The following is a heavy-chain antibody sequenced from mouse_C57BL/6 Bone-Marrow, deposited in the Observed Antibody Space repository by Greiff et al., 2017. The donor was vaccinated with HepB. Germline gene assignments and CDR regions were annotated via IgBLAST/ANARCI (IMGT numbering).Heavy chain of an antibody. Sequence: EVHLVESGGGLVKPGGSLKLSCAASGFTFSDYGMHWVRQAPEKGLEWVAYISSGSSTIYYADTVKGRFTISRDNAKNTLFLQMTSLRSEDTAMYYCARGGWYYFDYWGQGTTLTVSS. CDR1: GFTFSDYG. CDR2: ISSGSSTI. V-gene: IGHV5-17*01. J-gene: IGHJ2*01. D-gene: IGHD1-1*02. CDR3: ARGGWYYFDY.